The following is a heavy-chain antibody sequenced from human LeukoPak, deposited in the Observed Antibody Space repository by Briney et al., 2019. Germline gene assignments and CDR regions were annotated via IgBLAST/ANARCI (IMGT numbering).Heavy chain of an antibody. J-gene: IGHJ4*02. CDR1: GGTFSSYA. Sequence: SVKVSCKASGGTFSSYAISWVRQAPGQGLEWMGRIIPILGIANYAQKFQGRVTITADKSTSTAYMELSSLRSEDTAVYYCARGGLVPAAIDYWGQGTLVTVSS. D-gene: IGHD2-2*01. CDR3: ARGGLVPAAIDY. CDR2: IIPILGIA. V-gene: IGHV1-69*04.